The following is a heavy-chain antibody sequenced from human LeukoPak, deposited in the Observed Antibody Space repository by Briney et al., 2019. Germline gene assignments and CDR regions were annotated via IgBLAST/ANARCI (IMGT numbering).Heavy chain of an antibody. J-gene: IGHJ6*04. V-gene: IGHV3-23*01. CDR3: ARVGPRGTGGDV. CDR1: GFTFNNYA. D-gene: IGHD3/OR15-3a*01. Sequence: GGSLRLSCAASGFTFNNYAMNWVRQAPGKGLEWVSVINDSGGSTFYADSVKGRFSISRDNSNLYLQMSSLRAEDTAVYYCARVGPRGTGGDVWGKGTTVTVSS. CDR2: INDSGGST.